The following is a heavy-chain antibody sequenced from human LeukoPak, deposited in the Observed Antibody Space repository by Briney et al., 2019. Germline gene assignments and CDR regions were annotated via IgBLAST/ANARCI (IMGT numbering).Heavy chain of an antibody. D-gene: IGHD6-19*01. J-gene: IGHJ6*02. Sequence: GESLKISCKGSGYSFTSYWTGWVRQMPGKGLEWMGIIYPGDSDTRYSPSFQGQVTISADKSISTAYLQWSSLKASDTAMYYCARLGGYRDYYYYYGMDVWGQGTTVTVSS. V-gene: IGHV5-51*01. CDR3: ARLGGYRDYYYYYGMDV. CDR2: IYPGDSDT. CDR1: GYSFTSYW.